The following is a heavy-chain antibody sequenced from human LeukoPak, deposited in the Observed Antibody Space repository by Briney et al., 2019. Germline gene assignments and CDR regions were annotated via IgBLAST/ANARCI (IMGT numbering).Heavy chain of an antibody. CDR1: GYTFTSYD. Sequence: ASVKVSCKASGYTFTSYDINWVRQATGQGLEWMGWMNPNSGNTGYAQKFQGRVTMTRNTSISTAYMELSSLRSEDTAVYYCARWCYYDSSGYLDFDYWGQGTLVTVSS. V-gene: IGHV1-8*01. CDR2: MNPNSGNT. CDR3: ARWCYYDSSGYLDFDY. D-gene: IGHD3-22*01. J-gene: IGHJ4*02.